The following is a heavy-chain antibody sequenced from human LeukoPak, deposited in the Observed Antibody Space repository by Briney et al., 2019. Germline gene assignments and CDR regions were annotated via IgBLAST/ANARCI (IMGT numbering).Heavy chain of an antibody. CDR1: GFTFSSYA. J-gene: IGHJ4*02. D-gene: IGHD2/OR15-2a*01. CDR3: AKDSAKKYDDY. CDR2: ISGSDGST. Sequence: PGGSLRLSCAASGFTFSSYAMSWVRQAPGKGLEWVSGISGSDGSTNYADSVEGRFTISRENSKNTLYLQMNSLRAEDTAVYYCAKDSAKKYDDYWGQGTLVTVSS. V-gene: IGHV3-23*01.